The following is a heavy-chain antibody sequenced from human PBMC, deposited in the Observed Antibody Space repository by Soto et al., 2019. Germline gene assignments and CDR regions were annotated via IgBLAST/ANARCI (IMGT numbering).Heavy chain of an antibody. CDR1: GGSISDDSYY. V-gene: IGHV4-39*01. Sequence: RLQESGPGLVRPSETLSLTCNFSGGSISDDSYYWAWIRQPPGGVLEWIGSVSSFRNTYYNPSIKSRVSISIHTSRKHFSLNLKSVSAADTAVYHCVRHGNAYKHWFAHWGQGTLVIVSS. CDR3: VRHGNAYKHWFAH. CDR2: VSSFRNT. D-gene: IGHD1-1*01. J-gene: IGHJ5*02.